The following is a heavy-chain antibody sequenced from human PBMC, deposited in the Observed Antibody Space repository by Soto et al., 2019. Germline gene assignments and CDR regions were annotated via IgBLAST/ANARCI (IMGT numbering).Heavy chain of an antibody. Sequence: SETLSLTCTVSGGSVSSGSYYWSWIRQPPGKGLEWIGYIYYSGSTNYNPSLKSRVTISVDTSKNQFSLKLSSVTAADTAVYYCARDGGPYDSIDYWGQGTLVTVSS. D-gene: IGHD2-15*01. CDR3: ARDGGPYDSIDY. J-gene: IGHJ4*02. CDR1: GGSVSSGSYY. V-gene: IGHV4-61*01. CDR2: IYYSGST.